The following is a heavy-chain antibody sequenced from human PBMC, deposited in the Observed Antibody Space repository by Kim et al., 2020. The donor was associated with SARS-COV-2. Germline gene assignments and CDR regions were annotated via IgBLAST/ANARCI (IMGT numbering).Heavy chain of an antibody. Sequence: SNPSLKSRVTISLDTSKNQISLKLSSVTAADTAVYYCARQSVRGVYGMDVWGQGTTVTVSS. V-gene: IGHV4-39*01. CDR3: ARQSVRGVYGMDV. J-gene: IGHJ6*02. D-gene: IGHD3-10*01.